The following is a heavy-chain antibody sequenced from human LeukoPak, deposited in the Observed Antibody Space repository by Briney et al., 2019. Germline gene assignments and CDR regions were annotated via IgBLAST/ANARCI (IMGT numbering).Heavy chain of an antibody. J-gene: IGHJ6*03. CDR1: GFTFDYYG. V-gene: IGHV3-20*04. CDR2: INWNGGST. Sequence: RSGGSLRLSCAAPGFTFDYYGMSWVRQAPGKGLEWVSGINWNGGSTGYADPVKGRFTISRDNAKNSLYLQMNSLRAEDTALYYCARERGTFGGLRYPMDVWGKGTTVTVSS. D-gene: IGHD3-16*01. CDR3: ARERGTFGGLRYPMDV.